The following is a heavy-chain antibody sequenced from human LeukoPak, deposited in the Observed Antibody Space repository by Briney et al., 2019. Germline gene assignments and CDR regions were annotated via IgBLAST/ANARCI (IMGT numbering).Heavy chain of an antibody. Sequence: GGSLRLSCAASGFTLSSYWMSWVRQAPGKGLEWVANIKQDGSEKYYVDSVKGRFTISRDNAKNSLYLQMNSLRAEDTAVYYCAREWHFRYYYDSSGYRFDYWGQGTRVTVSS. D-gene: IGHD3-22*01. V-gene: IGHV3-7*01. CDR1: GFTLSSYW. CDR2: IKQDGSEK. J-gene: IGHJ4*02. CDR3: AREWHFRYYYDSSGYRFDY.